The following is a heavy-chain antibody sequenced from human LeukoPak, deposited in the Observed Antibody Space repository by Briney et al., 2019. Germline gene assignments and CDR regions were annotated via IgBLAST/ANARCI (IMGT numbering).Heavy chain of an antibody. V-gene: IGHV4-4*07. D-gene: IGHD3-10*01. Sequence: SETLSLTCSVSSGSISSYFWSWLRQPAGKGLEWIGRIHTSGNTDYNPSLKSRVTMSVDTSKNQISLKLTSVTAADTAVYYCARAYYFGSSNRFDPWGQGTLVTVSS. J-gene: IGHJ5*02. CDR1: SGSISSYF. CDR3: ARAYYFGSSNRFDP. CDR2: IHTSGNT.